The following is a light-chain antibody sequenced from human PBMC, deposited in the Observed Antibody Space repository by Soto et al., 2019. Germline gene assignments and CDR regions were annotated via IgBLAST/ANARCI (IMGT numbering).Light chain of an antibody. CDR1: SSDVGGYNY. J-gene: IGLJ1*01. CDR2: DVN. CDR3: CSYGGSFYV. V-gene: IGLV2-11*01. Sequence: QSALTQLHSVYGSPGQSVAISCSGTSSDVGGYNYVSWYQQHPGKAPKLIVFDVNKRPSGVPDRFSGSRSGSTASLTISGLQAEDEADYYCCSYGGSFYVVGTGTKVTVL.